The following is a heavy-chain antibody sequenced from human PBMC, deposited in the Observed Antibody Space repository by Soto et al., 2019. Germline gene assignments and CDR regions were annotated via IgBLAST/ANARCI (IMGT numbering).Heavy chain of an antibody. V-gene: IGHV3-23*01. J-gene: IGHJ4*02. D-gene: IGHD2-15*01. CDR2: ISVSGGST. CDR1: GFTFSSYA. CDR3: AKDRISGGSLDY. Sequence: GGSLRLSCAASGFTFSSYAMSWVRQAPGKGLEWVSAISVSGGSTYYADSVKGRFTISRDNSKNTLYLQMNSLRAEDTAVYYCAKDRISGGSLDYWGQGTLVTVSS.